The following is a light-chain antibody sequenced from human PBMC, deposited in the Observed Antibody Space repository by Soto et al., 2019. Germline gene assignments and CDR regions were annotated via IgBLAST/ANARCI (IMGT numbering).Light chain of an antibody. V-gene: IGLV2-8*01. CDR1: SSDVGGYNY. CDR2: EVS. CDR3: TSYAGSNNLVV. Sequence: QSALTQPPSASGSPGQSVTISCTGTSSDVGGYNYVSWYQQHPGKAPKLFIYEVSKRPSGVPDRFSGSKSGNMASLTVSGLQVEDEADYYCTSYAGSNNLVVFGGGTKLTVL. J-gene: IGLJ2*01.